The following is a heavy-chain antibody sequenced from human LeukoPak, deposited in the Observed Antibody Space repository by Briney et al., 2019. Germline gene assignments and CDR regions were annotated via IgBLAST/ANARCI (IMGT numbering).Heavy chain of an antibody. CDR3: AKDRFSGSYSDFDY. V-gene: IGHV3-21*04. J-gene: IGHJ4*02. CDR1: GFTFSSYS. CDR2: ISSSSSYI. D-gene: IGHD1-26*01. Sequence: GGSLRLSCAASGFTFSSYSMNWVRQAPGKGLEWVSSISSSSSYIYYADSVKGRFTISRDNAKNSLYLQMNSLRAEDTAVYYCAKDRFSGSYSDFDYWGQGTLVTVSS.